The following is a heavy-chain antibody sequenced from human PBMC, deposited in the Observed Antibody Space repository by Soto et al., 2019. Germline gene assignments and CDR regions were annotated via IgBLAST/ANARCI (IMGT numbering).Heavy chain of an antibody. D-gene: IGHD2-21*02. Sequence: QVQLQESGPGLVKPSETLSLTCTVSGGSISGYYWSWIRQPPGKGLEWIGYMYNTGSTVYNPSFKSRVTISVDTSTSQLSLRLNSVTAADTAVYYCARDLWGYCGTDCYPLDVWGQGTTVTVSS. CDR3: ARDLWGYCGTDCYPLDV. V-gene: IGHV4-59*01. CDR1: GGSISGYY. J-gene: IGHJ6*02. CDR2: MYNTGST.